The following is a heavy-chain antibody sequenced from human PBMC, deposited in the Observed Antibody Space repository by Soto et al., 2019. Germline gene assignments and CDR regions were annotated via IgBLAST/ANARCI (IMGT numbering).Heavy chain of an antibody. V-gene: IGHV3-23*01. Sequence: GGSLRLSCLASGFTFSDYAMSWVRQAPGKGLEWVSVIGEGGFSTQYAASVKGRFTISRDNSKNMLYLQMNSLRSDDTAVYYCARDSITRVSSDVPGMDVWGQGTTVTVS. J-gene: IGHJ6*02. D-gene: IGHD3-16*01. CDR1: GFTFSDYA. CDR2: IGEGGFST. CDR3: ARDSITRVSSDVPGMDV.